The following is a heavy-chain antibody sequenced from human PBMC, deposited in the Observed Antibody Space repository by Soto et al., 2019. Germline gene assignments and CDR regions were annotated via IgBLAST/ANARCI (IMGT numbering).Heavy chain of an antibody. V-gene: IGHV4-34*01. J-gene: IGHJ4*02. CDR1: DGSFIGYY. CDR2: INHSGST. D-gene: IGHD3-10*01. CDR3: ARGSRVRGVITQ. Sequence: SETLSLTCAVYDGSFIGYYWNWIRQPPGKGLEWIGEINHSGSTNYNPSLKSRVTILVDTSKNQFSLKLNSVTAADTAVYYCARGSRVRGVITQWGQGTLVTVS.